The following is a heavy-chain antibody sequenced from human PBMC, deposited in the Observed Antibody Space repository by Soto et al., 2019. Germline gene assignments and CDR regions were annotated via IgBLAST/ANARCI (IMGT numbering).Heavy chain of an antibody. D-gene: IGHD2-2*03. J-gene: IGHJ3*02. Sequence: GESLKISCKGSGYSFTSYWISWVRQMPGKGLEWMGRIDPGDSYTNYSPSFQGHVTISADKSISTAYLQWSSLKASDTAMYYCARPGGYCSSTSCPDPFDIWGQGTMVTVSS. CDR1: GYSFTSYW. CDR3: ARPGGYCSSTSCPDPFDI. V-gene: IGHV5-10-1*01. CDR2: IDPGDSYT.